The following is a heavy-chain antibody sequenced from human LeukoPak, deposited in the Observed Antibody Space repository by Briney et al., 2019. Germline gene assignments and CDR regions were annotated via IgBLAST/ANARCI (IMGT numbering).Heavy chain of an antibody. Sequence: SETLSLTCTVSGGSISSYYWSWIRQPAGKGLEWIGRIYTSGSTNYNPSLKSRVTMSVDTSKDQFSLTLTSVTAADTAVYYCAIRSGRNYYGVDVWGPGTTVTVSS. CDR1: GGSISSYY. CDR2: IYTSGST. CDR3: AIRSGRNYYGVDV. V-gene: IGHV4-4*07. D-gene: IGHD1-26*01. J-gene: IGHJ6*02.